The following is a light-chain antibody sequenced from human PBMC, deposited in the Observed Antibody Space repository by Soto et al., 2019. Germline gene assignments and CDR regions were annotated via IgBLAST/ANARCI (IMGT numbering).Light chain of an antibody. CDR3: QHYNNWLRP. Sequence: VVFTQSAVTLSSSPGERASLSCRASQSVAISYLAWYQQKPGQAPRLVIHGTSNRATGIPDRISGSGSGTDFTLTISRLEAEDFAVYYCQHYNNWLRPFGQGTKV. V-gene: IGKV3-20*01. CDR1: QSVAISY. J-gene: IGKJ1*01. CDR2: GTS.